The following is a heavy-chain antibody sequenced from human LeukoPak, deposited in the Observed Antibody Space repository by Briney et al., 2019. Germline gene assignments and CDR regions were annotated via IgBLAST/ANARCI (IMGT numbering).Heavy chain of an antibody. Sequence: QPGGSLRLSCAASGFIFREYAMTWVRQAPGKGLEWVSGITASDYTTYADSVKGRFTISRDNSKNTLYLQMDSLRGDDTALYHCARDPNGDYIGAFDNWGQGTMVTVSS. CDR3: ARDPNGDYIGAFDN. J-gene: IGHJ3*02. CDR1: GFIFREYA. CDR2: ITASDYTT. D-gene: IGHD4-17*01. V-gene: IGHV3-23*01.